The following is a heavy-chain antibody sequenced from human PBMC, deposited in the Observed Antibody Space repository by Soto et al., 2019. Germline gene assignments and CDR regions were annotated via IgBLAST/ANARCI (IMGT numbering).Heavy chain of an antibody. CDR3: ARVYYDSSGYYNFDY. Sequence: SETLSLTCTVSGGSISSYYWSWIRQPPGKGLEWIGYIYYSGSTNYNPSLKSRVTISVDTSKNQFSLKLSSVTAADTAVYYCARVYYDSSGYYNFDYWGQGTLVTVSS. CDR2: IYYSGST. D-gene: IGHD3-22*01. V-gene: IGHV4-59*01. J-gene: IGHJ4*02. CDR1: GGSISSYY.